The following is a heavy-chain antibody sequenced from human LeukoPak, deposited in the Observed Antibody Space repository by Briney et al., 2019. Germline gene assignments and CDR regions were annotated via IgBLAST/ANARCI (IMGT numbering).Heavy chain of an antibody. CDR3: ARTTTAMIVGRGWFDP. D-gene: IGHD3-22*01. CDR1: GFTFDDYV. Sequence: GGSLRLSCAASGFTFDDYVMSWVRQAPGKGLEWVSGINWNCGSTDYADSVKGRFTISRDNAKNSLYLKMNSLRAEDTALYYCARTTTAMIVGRGWFDPWGQGTLVTVSS. CDR2: INWNCGST. J-gene: IGHJ5*02. V-gene: IGHV3-20*04.